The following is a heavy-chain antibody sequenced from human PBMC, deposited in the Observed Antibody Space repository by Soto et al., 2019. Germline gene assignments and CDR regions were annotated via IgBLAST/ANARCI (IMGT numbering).Heavy chain of an antibody. Sequence: WGSLRLSCAASGFTFSDYYMSWIRQAPGKGLEWVSYISSSGSTIYYADSVKGRFTISRDNAKNSLYLQMNSLRAEDTAVYYCALSDTAMVIGAFDIWGQGAMVTVS. D-gene: IGHD5-18*01. CDR3: ALSDTAMVIGAFDI. J-gene: IGHJ3*02. V-gene: IGHV3-11*01. CDR1: GFTFSDYY. CDR2: ISSSGSTI.